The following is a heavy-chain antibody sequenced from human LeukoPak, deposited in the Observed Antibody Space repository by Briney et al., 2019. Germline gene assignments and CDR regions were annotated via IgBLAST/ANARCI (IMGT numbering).Heavy chain of an antibody. CDR3: ARENYYGSGSYYMG. D-gene: IGHD3-10*01. J-gene: IGHJ4*02. Sequence: SVKVSCKASGGTFSSYAISWVRQAPGQGLEWMGGIIPIFGTANYAQKFQGRVAITADESTSTAYMELSSLRSEDTAVYYCARENYYGSGSYYMGWGQGTLVTVSS. CDR2: IIPIFGTA. CDR1: GGTFSSYA. V-gene: IGHV1-69*13.